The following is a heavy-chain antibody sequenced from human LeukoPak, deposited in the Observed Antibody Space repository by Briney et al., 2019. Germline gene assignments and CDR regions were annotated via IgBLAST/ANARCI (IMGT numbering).Heavy chain of an antibody. J-gene: IGHJ4*02. D-gene: IGHD3-10*01. CDR3: ARGNYGSGSYYVVDFDY. CDR1: GDSIKNYY. V-gene: IGHV4-59*01. Sequence: PSETLSLTCTVSGDSIKNYYWSWIRQSPGKGLEWIGDIYHSGNTNYNPSLKSRLTMSIDTSENQFSLNLNSVTAADTAVYYCARGNYGSGSYYVVDFDYWGQGTLVTVSS. CDR2: IYHSGNT.